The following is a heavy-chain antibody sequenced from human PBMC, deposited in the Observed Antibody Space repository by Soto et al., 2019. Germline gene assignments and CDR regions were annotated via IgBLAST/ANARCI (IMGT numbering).Heavy chain of an antibody. Sequence: QVQLVESGGGVVQPGRSLRLSCAASGFTFSSYGMHWVRQAPGKGLEWVAVISKGGNVKYYAESVKGRFTISRDNSKNTLYLQMNSLGDEDTAAYYCTCEVASCYWGQGTLVTVSS. CDR1: GFTFSSYG. V-gene: IGHV3-30*03. D-gene: IGHD2-21*01. CDR3: TCEVASCY. CDR2: ISKGGNVK. J-gene: IGHJ4*02.